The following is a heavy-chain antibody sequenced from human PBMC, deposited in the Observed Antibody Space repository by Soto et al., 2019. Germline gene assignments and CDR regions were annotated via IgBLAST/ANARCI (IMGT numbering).Heavy chain of an antibody. CDR1: GYTFTRNA. Sequence: ASVKVSCKASGYTFTRNAIHWVRQAPGQRLEWIGRINAGNGDTKYSQKFQGRVTITRDTSASAAYMELSTLGSEDTSVCFCARSETDYSTFDYWGQGTLVTVSS. CDR2: INAGNGDT. J-gene: IGHJ4*02. V-gene: IGHV1-3*01. CDR3: ARSETDYSTFDY. D-gene: IGHD3-9*01.